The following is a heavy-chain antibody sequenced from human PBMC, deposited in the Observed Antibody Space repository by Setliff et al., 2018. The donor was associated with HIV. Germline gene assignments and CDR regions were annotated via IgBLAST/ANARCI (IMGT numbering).Heavy chain of an antibody. V-gene: IGHV4-61*02. J-gene: IGHJ4*02. CDR1: GGSISRGSYY. Sequence: SETLSLTCTVSGGSISRGSYYWSWIRQPAGKGLEWIGRIYTNGNTNYNPSLKSRVTVSADTSKDQFYLKLTSVTAADTAVYYCARLGAENFGDYDWVDYWGQGTLVTVSS. D-gene: IGHD5-12*01. CDR2: IYTNGNT. CDR3: ARLGAENFGDYDWVDY.